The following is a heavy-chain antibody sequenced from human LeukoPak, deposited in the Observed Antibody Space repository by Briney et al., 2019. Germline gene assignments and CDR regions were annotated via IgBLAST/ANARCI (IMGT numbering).Heavy chain of an antibody. D-gene: IGHD3-10*01. V-gene: IGHV3-43*02. Sequence: GGSLRLSCAASGFTFDDYAMHWVRQAPGKGLEWVSLISGDGGSTYYADSVKGRFTISRDNSKNSLYLQMNSLRTEDTALDAGAKELVLLWLGQIEPYGMDVWGQGTTVTVSS. CDR3: AKELVLLWLGQIEPYGMDV. J-gene: IGHJ6*02. CDR2: ISGDGGST. CDR1: GFTFDDYA.